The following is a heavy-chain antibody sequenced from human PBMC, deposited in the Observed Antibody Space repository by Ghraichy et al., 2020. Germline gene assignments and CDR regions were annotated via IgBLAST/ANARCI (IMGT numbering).Heavy chain of an antibody. J-gene: IGHJ4*02. Sequence: GGSLRLSCAASGFTISSYWMHWVRQAPGKGLVWVSHINSDGSSTNYADSVKGRFTISRDNAKNTLYLQMKSLRVEDTAVYYCARYSSGYDPNGFEHWGQGTLVTVSS. CDR2: INSDGSST. V-gene: IGHV3-74*01. D-gene: IGHD5-12*01. CDR1: GFTISSYW. CDR3: ARYSSGYDPNGFEH.